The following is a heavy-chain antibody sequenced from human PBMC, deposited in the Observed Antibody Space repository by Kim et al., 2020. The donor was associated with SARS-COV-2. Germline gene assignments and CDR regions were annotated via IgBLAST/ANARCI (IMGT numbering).Heavy chain of an antibody. D-gene: IGHD2-2*02. V-gene: IGHV4-34*01. Sequence: SETLSLTCAVYGGSFSGYYWSWIRQPPGKGLEWIGEINHSGSTNYNPSLKSRVTISVDTSKNQFSLKLSSVTAADTAVYYCARPGPMRNCSSTSCYREWWFYPWGQGTLVTVSS. J-gene: IGHJ5*02. CDR2: INHSGST. CDR3: ARPGPMRNCSSTSCYREWWFYP. CDR1: GGSFSGYY.